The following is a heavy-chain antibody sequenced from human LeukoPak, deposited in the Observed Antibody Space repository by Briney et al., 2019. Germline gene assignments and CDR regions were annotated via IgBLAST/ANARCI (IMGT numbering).Heavy chain of an antibody. J-gene: IGHJ2*01. Sequence: GGSLRLSCAASGFTFSSYAMSWVRQAPGKGLEWVSAISGSGGSTYYADSVKGRFTISRDNSKNTLYLQMNSLRAEDTAVYYCARDDCSSTSCYWYFDLWGRGTLVTVSS. CDR1: GFTFSSYA. CDR2: ISGSGGST. CDR3: ARDDCSSTSCYWYFDL. D-gene: IGHD2-2*01. V-gene: IGHV3-23*01.